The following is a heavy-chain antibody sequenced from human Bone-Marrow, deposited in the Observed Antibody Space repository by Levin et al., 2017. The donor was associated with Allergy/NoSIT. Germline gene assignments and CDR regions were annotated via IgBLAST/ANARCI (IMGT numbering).Heavy chain of an antibody. CDR1: GYSFSNYW. D-gene: IGHD3-22*01. J-gene: IGHJ4*02. CDR2: IYPDDSDT. CDR3: ARRDSSE. V-gene: IGHV5-51*01. Sequence: ASVKVSCKGSGYSFSNYWIGWVRQMPGKGLEWMGIIYPDDSDTRYSPSFKGQVTISADKSISTAYLQWSSLKASDTAMYYCARRDSSEWGQGTLVTVSS.